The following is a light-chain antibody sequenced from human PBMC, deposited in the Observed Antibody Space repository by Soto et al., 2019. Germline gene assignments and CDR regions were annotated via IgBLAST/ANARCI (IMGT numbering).Light chain of an antibody. Sequence: DLQMTQSPSSLSASVGDRVTITCRSSQSISTFLHWYQQKPGEAPKLLIYSASTLQTGVPSRFSGSGSGTDFTLAISSLRPEDFATYYCQQTYTTRYTFGQGTKLEIK. CDR2: SAS. CDR1: QSISTF. CDR3: QQTYTTRYT. V-gene: IGKV1-39*01. J-gene: IGKJ2*01.